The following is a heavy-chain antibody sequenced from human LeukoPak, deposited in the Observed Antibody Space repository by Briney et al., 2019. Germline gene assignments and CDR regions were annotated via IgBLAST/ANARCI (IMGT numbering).Heavy chain of an antibody. J-gene: IGHJ4*02. CDR1: GYTFTGYY. CDR3: ARDSNYYGSGSYYNSDY. Sequence: ASVKVSCKASGYTFTGYYIHWVRQAPGQGLEWMGWINPHSGGTSYAQNFQGRVPMTRDTSISTAYMDLSRLRSDDTAFYYCARDSNYYGSGSYYNSDYWGQGTLVTVSS. V-gene: IGHV1-2*02. CDR2: INPHSGGT. D-gene: IGHD3-10*01.